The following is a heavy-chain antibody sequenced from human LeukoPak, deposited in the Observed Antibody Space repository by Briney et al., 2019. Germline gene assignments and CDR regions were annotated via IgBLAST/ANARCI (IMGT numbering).Heavy chain of an antibody. CDR1: GFTFSSYW. CDR2: IASDGSST. CDR3: ARINGMDV. J-gene: IGHJ6*02. Sequence: HPGGSLRLSCAASGFTFSSYWMNWVRQAPGKGLVWVSRIASDGSSTTYADSVKGRFSISKDNAKNSLYLQMNSLRAEDTALYHCARINGMDVWGQGTTVIVSS. V-gene: IGHV3-74*01.